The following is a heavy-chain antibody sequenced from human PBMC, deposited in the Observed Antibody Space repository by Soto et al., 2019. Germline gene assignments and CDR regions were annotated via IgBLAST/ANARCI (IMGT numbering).Heavy chain of an antibody. CDR3: AREDRDRETGLVPPAIDGVDV. J-gene: IGHJ6*02. CDR1: GGTVSRYS. CDR2: IIPIFGIP. D-gene: IGHD2-2*01. V-gene: IGHV1-69*08. Sequence: QVQLVQSGAEVKKPGSSVKVSCKASGGTVSRYSITWVRQAPGHGLEWIGRIIPIFGIPTYAQKFQGRVTFPADESTSTAYVDLGSLRSDDTAVYYCAREDRDRETGLVPPAIDGVDVWGQGTTVTVSS.